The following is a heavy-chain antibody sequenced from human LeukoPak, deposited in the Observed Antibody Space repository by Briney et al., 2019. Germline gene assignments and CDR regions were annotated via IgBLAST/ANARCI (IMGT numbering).Heavy chain of an antibody. D-gene: IGHD2-2*01. J-gene: IGHJ4*02. CDR3: AREVGGVVPAATNFDY. CDR2: IYHSGST. V-gene: IGHV4-30-2*01. Sequence: SETLSLTCTVSGGSISSGGYYWSWVRQPPGKGLEWIGYIYHSGSTYYNPSLKSRVTISVDRSKNQFSLKLSSVTAADTAVYYCAREVGGVVPAATNFDYWGQRTLVTVSS. CDR1: GGSISSGGYY.